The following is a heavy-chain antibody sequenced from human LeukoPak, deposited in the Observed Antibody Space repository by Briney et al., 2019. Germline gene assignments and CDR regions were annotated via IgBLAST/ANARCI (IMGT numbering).Heavy chain of an antibody. CDR2: ISYDGSNK. CDR3: ARDKSTASGYFDY. Sequence: GGSLRLSCAASGFTFSSYAVHWVRQAPGKGLEWVAVISYDGSNKYYADSVKGRFAISRDNSKNTVYLQMNRLRADDTAVYYCARDKSTASGYFDYWGQGTLVTVSS. J-gene: IGHJ4*02. D-gene: IGHD6-13*01. V-gene: IGHV3-30*09. CDR1: GFTFSSYA.